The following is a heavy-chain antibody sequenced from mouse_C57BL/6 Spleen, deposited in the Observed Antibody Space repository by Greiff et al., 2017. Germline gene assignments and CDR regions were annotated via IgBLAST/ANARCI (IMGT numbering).Heavy chain of an antibody. V-gene: IGHV1-50*01. D-gene: IGHD1-1*01. J-gene: IGHJ4*01. CDR1: GYTFTSYW. CDR3: ARYYYGSSWKAMDY. CDR2: IDPSDSYT. Sequence: QVQLKQPGAELVKPGASVKLSCKASGYTFTSYWMQWVKQRPGQGLEWIGEIDPSDSYTNYNQKFKGKATLTVDTSSSTAYMQLSSLTSEDSAVYYCARYYYGSSWKAMDYWGQGTSVTVSS.